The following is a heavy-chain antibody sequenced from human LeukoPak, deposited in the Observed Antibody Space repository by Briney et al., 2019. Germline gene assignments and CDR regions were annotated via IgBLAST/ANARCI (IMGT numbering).Heavy chain of an antibody. CDR1: GGSISSGSYY. CDR3: ASDSGGVVTAIRY. V-gene: IGHV4-61*02. D-gene: IGHD2-21*02. J-gene: IGHJ4*02. Sequence: SQTLSLTCTVSGGSISSGSYYWSWIRQPAGKGLEWIGRIYTSGSTNYNPSLKRRVTISVDTSKNQFSLKLSSVTAADTAVYYCASDSGGVVTAIRYWGQGTLVTVSS. CDR2: IYTSGST.